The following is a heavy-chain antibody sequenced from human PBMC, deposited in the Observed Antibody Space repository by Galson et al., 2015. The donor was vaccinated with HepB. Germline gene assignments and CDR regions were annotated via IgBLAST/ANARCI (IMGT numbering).Heavy chain of an antibody. J-gene: IGHJ6*03. CDR3: AKVGTPGYYYYYNMDV. D-gene: IGHD1-14*01. V-gene: IGHV3-23*01. Sequence: SLRLSCAASGFTFSSYAMSWVRQAPGKGLEWVSAISGSGGSTYYADSMKGRFTISRDNSKNTLFLQMNSLRAEDTALYYCAKVGTPGYYYYYNMDVWGKGTTVTVSS. CDR1: GFTFSSYA. CDR2: ISGSGGST.